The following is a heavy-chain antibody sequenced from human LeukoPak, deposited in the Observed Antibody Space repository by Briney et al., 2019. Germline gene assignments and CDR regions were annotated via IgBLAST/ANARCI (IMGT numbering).Heavy chain of an antibody. V-gene: IGHV1-18*01. J-gene: IGHJ6*03. CDR3: ARGATIFGVVITGYYMDV. CDR2: ISAYNGNT. Sequence: ASVKVSCKASGYTFTSYGISWVRQAPGQGLEWMGWISAYNGNTNYAQKLQGRVTMTTDTSTSTAYMELRSLRSDDTAVYYRARGATIFGVVITGYYMDVWGKGTTVTVSS. CDR1: GYTFTSYG. D-gene: IGHD3-3*01.